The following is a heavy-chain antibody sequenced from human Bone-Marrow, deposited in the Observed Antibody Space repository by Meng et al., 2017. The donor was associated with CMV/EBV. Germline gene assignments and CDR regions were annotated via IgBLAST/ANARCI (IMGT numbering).Heavy chain of an antibody. J-gene: IGHJ4*02. D-gene: IGHD6-13*01. CDR2: ISGDHGNT. V-gene: IGHV1-18*01. CDR1: GYTFNTYG. Sequence: VLLVQSGVGRKEPGASVKVSCKASGYTFNTYGISWFRQAPGQGLEWMGRISGDHGNTNYAQNFQGRVSMTTDTSTSTVYMELSSLRSDDTAVYYCARDAGNGRLTVDYWGQGTLVTVSS. CDR3: ARDAGNGRLTVDY.